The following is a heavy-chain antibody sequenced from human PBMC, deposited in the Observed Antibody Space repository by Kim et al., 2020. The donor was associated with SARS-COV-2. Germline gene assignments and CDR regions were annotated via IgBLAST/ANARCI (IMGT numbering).Heavy chain of an antibody. J-gene: IGHJ3*02. D-gene: IGHD2-8*01. V-gene: IGHV4-61*02. CDR1: GGSISSGSYY. CDR3: ARTDIVLMVYAIGAFDI. CDR2: IYTSGST. Sequence: SETLSLTCTVSGGSISSGSYYWSWIRQPAGKGLEWIGRIYTSGSTNYNPSLKSRVTISVDTSKNQFSLKLSSVTAADTAVYYCARTDIVLMVYAIGAFDIWGQGTMVTVSS.